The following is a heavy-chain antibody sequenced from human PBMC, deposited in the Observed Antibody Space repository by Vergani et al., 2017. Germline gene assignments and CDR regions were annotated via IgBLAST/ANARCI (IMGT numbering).Heavy chain of an antibody. CDR2: INHSGST. CDR1: GGSFSGHY. Sequence: VQLQQWGAGLLKPSETLSLTCAVYGGSFSGHYWSWIRQPPGKGLEWIGEINHSGSTNYNPSLKSRVTISVDTSKNQFSLKLGSVTAADTAVYYCARLKQLRAGYYYYYMYGWGKGTTVTVSS. CDR3: ARLKQLRAGYYYYYMYG. V-gene: IGHV4-34*01. J-gene: IGHJ6*03. D-gene: IGHD5-12*01.